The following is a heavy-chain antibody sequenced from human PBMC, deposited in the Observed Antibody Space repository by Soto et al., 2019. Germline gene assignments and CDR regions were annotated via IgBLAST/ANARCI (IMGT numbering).Heavy chain of an antibody. J-gene: IGHJ3*01. Sequence: QAQLVQSGAEVRKPGASVKISCKTSGYRFSDHYIHWVRQAPGQGPEWLGWLVPDSGDTNYARKYRDRIEMIRDRSYTTAYMELSGLTPDDTAIYYCARVVRYCLGTSCYTEGAFDVWGQGTMVSVSS. CDR1: GYRFSDHY. CDR2: LVPDSGDT. D-gene: IGHD2-2*02. V-gene: IGHV1-2*02. CDR3: ARVVRYCLGTSCYTEGAFDV.